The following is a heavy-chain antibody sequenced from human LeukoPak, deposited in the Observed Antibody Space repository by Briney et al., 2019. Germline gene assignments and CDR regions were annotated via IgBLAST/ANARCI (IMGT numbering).Heavy chain of an antibody. CDR1: GGSISSGGYY. Sequence: SETLSLTCTVSGGSISSGGYYWSWIRQHPGKGLEWIGYIYYSGSTYYNPSLKSRVTISVDTSKNQFSLKLSSVTAADRAVYYCAREGPGRRDGYNYIDYWGQGTLVTVSS. V-gene: IGHV4-31*03. CDR3: AREGPGRRDGYNYIDY. CDR2: IYYSGST. J-gene: IGHJ4*02. D-gene: IGHD5-24*01.